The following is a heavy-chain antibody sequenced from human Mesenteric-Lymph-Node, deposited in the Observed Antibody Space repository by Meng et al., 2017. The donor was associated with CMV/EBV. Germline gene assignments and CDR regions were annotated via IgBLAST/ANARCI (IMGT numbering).Heavy chain of an antibody. V-gene: IGHV3-21*01. CDR1: GFTFSSYS. CDR3: ARDKGRVGATDFDY. D-gene: IGHD1-26*01. J-gene: IGHJ4*02. CDR2: ISSSSSYI. Sequence: GESLKISCVASGFTFSSYSMNWVRQAPGKGLECVSSISSSSSYIYYADSVKGRFTISRDNAKNSLYLQMNSLRAEDTAVYYCARDKGRVGATDFDYWGQGTLVTVSS.